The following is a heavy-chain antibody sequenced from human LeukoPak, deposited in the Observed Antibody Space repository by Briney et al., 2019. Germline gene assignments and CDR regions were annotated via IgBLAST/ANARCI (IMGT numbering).Heavy chain of an antibody. CDR3: ARSPPAGTPSYNWFDP. CDR1: GGSFSGYY. D-gene: IGHD6-13*01. Sequence: SETLSLTCAVYGGSFSGYYWSWIRQPPGKGLEWIGEINHSGSTNHNPSLKSRVTISVDTSKNQFSLKLSSVTAADTAVYYCARSPPAGTPSYNWFDPWGQGTLVTVSS. CDR2: INHSGST. J-gene: IGHJ5*02. V-gene: IGHV4-34*01.